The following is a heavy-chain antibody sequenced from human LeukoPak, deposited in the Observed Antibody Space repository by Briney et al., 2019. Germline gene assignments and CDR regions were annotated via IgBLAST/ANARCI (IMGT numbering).Heavy chain of an antibody. CDR2: ISSGSDYT. J-gene: IGHJ2*01. CDR1: GFSFSSHG. D-gene: IGHD3-10*01. V-gene: IGHV3-23*01. CDR3: AKIGVIGKWYYDI. Sequence: GGSLRLSCAASGFSFSSHGMSWVRQAPGKGPEWVSSISSGSDYTFYADSVKGRFIVSRDDSKNTLYLQMYSLRAGDTAVYYCAKIGVIGKWYYDIWGRGTLVTVSS.